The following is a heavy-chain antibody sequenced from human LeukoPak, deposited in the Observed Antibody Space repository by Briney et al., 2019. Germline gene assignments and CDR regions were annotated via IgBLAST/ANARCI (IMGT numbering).Heavy chain of an antibody. CDR2: ISSSGSTI. J-gene: IGHJ5*02. CDR3: ARAGSGRSPDWFDP. V-gene: IGHV3-48*03. Sequence: PGGSLRLPCAASGFTFSSYEMNWVRQAPGKGLEWVSYISSSGSTIYYADSVKGRFTISRDNAKNSLYLQMNSLRAEDTAVYYCARAGSGRSPDWFDPWGQGTLVTISS. CDR1: GFTFSSYE. D-gene: IGHD1-26*01.